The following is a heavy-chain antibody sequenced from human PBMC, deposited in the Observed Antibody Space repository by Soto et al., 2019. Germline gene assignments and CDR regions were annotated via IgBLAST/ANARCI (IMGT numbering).Heavy chain of an antibody. J-gene: IGHJ6*02. CDR2: ISYDGSNK. CDR1: GFTFSSYG. D-gene: IGHD6-6*01. CDR3: AKDLAARPTYYYYYGMDV. Sequence: GGSLRLYCAASGFTFSSYGMHWVRQAPGKGLEWVAVISYDGSNKYYADSVKGRFTISRDNSKNTLYLQMNSLRAEDTAVYYCAKDLAARPTYYYYYGMDVWGQGTTVTVSS. V-gene: IGHV3-30*18.